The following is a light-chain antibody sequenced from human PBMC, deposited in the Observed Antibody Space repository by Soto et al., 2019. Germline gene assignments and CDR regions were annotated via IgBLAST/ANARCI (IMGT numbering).Light chain of an antibody. J-gene: IGKJ3*01. V-gene: IGKV2-28*01. CDR1: ESLLHSNGYNY. Sequence: DIVMTQSPLSLPVTPGEPASISCRSSESLLHSNGYNYFHWYLQKPGQSPHLLIYLGSNRASGVPERFSGSGSGTDFTLKISRVEAEDVGVYYCMQALQTPRTFGPGTKVEIK. CDR3: MQALQTPRT. CDR2: LGS.